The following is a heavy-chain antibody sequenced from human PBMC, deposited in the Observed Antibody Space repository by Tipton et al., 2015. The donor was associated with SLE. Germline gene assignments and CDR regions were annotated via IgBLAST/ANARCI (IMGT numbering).Heavy chain of an antibody. CDR3: ARELEYSGYDYLEY. J-gene: IGHJ4*02. V-gene: IGHV3-30*04. CDR1: GFTFNIYA. CDR2: ISYDGSNK. Sequence: SLRLSCPASGFTFNIYAMHWVRQAPGKGLEWVAVISYDGSNKYYTDSVKGRFTISRDNSKNTLYLQMNSLRAEDTAVYYCARELEYSGYDYLEYWGQGTLVTVSS. D-gene: IGHD5-12*01.